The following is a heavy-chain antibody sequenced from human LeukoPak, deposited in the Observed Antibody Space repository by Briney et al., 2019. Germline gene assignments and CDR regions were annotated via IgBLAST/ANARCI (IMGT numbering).Heavy chain of an antibody. Sequence: PSETLSLTCAVSGGSLNSYYWSWIRQPPGKGLEWIGEINHSGITNYNPSLKSRVTISVDTSKNQFSLKLSSVTAADTAVYYCARGVSYYDSSGYYNEYFQHWGQGTLVTVSS. V-gene: IGHV4-34*01. J-gene: IGHJ1*01. CDR3: ARGVSYYDSSGYYNEYFQH. CDR1: GGSLNSYY. CDR2: INHSGIT. D-gene: IGHD3-22*01.